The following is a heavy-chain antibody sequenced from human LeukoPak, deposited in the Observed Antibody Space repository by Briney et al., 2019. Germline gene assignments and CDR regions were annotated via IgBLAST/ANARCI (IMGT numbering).Heavy chain of an antibody. CDR1: GFTFDDYA. D-gene: IGHD6-19*01. J-gene: IGHJ4*02. V-gene: IGHV3-9*01. CDR2: ISWNSGSI. Sequence: GGSLRLSCAASGFTFDDYAMHWVRQAPGKGLEWVSGISWNSGSIGYADSVKGRFTISRDNAKNTLYLQMNSLRAEDTAVYYCARGHSSGWSYFDYWGQGTLVTVSS. CDR3: ARGHSSGWSYFDY.